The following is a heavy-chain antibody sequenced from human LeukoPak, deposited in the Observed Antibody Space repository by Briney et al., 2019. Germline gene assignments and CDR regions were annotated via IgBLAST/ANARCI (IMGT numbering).Heavy chain of an antibody. CDR1: GFTSSSYW. Sequence: GGSLRLSCAASGFTSSSYWMHWVRQAPGKGLVWVSRINSDGSSTSYADSVKGRFTISRDNAKNTLYLQMNSLRAEDTAVYYCTRGDFYVGAQDYWGQGTLVTVSS. CDR2: INSDGSST. CDR3: TRGDFYVGAQDY. V-gene: IGHV3-74*01. D-gene: IGHD1-26*01. J-gene: IGHJ4*02.